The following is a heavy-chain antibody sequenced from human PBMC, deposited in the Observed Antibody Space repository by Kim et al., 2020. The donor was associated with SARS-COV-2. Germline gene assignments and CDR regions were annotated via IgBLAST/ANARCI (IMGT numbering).Heavy chain of an antibody. D-gene: IGHD3-10*01. CDR3: ARTTSSNTYGSGSYYRPLQYYYYYGMDV. CDR2: INPSGGST. Sequence: ASVKVSCKASGYTFTSYYMHWVRQAPGQGLEWMGIINPSGGSTSYAQKFQGRVTMTRDTSTSTVYMELSSLRSEDTAVYYCARTTSSNTYGSGSYYRPLQYYYYYGMDVWGQGTTVTGSS. CDR1: GYTFTSYY. J-gene: IGHJ6*02. V-gene: IGHV1-46*01.